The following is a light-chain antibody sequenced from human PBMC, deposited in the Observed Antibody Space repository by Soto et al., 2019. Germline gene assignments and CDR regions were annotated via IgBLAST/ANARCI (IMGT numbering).Light chain of an antibody. CDR1: QSISSW. J-gene: IGKJ1*01. CDR3: QHYNTYPWT. Sequence: DIQMTQSPSTLSASVGERVTVTCRASQSISSWLAWYQQKAGKAPKLLIYKASALESGVPSRFSGSGSVTEFTLTISSLEPEDFATYYCQHYNTYPWTFGQGTKVEIK. V-gene: IGKV1-5*03. CDR2: KAS.